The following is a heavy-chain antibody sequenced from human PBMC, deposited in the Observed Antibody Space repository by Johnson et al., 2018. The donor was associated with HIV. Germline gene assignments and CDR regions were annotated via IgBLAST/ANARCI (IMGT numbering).Heavy chain of an antibody. Sequence: QVQLVESGGGVVQPGRSLRLSCAASGFTFSNHALHWVRQAPGKGLEWVASISYDGSYKYYADSVKGRFTISRDNSKNTLYLQMNSLRAEDTALYYCAKDKASATPYMGSGWYGGAFDIWGQGTMVTVSS. CDR3: AKDKASATPYMGSGWYGGAFDI. V-gene: IGHV3-30*04. J-gene: IGHJ3*02. CDR2: ISYDGSYK. CDR1: GFTFSNHA. D-gene: IGHD6-19*01.